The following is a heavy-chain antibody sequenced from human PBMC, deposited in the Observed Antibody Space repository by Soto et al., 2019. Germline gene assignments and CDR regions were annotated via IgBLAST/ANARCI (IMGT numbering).Heavy chain of an antibody. CDR1: GFTFSDYY. D-gene: IGHD3-9*01. J-gene: IGHJ3*02. CDR3: ARDADILTGSDAFDI. CDR2: ISSSSSYT. V-gene: IGHV3-11*05. Sequence: GSLRLSCAASGFTFSDYYMSWIRPAPGKGLEWVSYISSSSSYTNYADSVKGRFTISRDNAKNSLYLQMNSLRAEDTAVYYCARDADILTGSDAFDIWGQGTMVTVSS.